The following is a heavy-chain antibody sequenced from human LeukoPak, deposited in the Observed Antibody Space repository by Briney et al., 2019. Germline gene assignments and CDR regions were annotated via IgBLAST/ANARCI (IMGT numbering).Heavy chain of an antibody. J-gene: IGHJ4*02. Sequence: SETLSLTCTVSGGSISSYYWSWIRQPPGKGLEWIGYIYYSGSTNYNPSLKSRVTISVDTSKNQFSLKLSSVTAADTAVYYCARFPSRSSSNCFDYWGQGTLVTVSS. CDR3: ARFPSRSSSNCFDY. CDR2: IYYSGST. V-gene: IGHV4-59*01. D-gene: IGHD6-13*01. CDR1: GGSISSYY.